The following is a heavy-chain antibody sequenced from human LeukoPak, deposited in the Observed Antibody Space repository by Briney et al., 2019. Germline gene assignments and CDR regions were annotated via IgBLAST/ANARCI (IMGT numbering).Heavy chain of an antibody. J-gene: IGHJ6*03. D-gene: IGHD3-16*02. CDR1: GGSISSSSYY. CDR2: IYYSGSH. CDR3: ATLSAVGVWGSYRYSPPSGFGNYYMDV. Sequence: SETLSLTCTVSGGSISSSSYYWGWIRQPPGKGLEWIGSIYYSGSHYYNPSLKSRVTISVDTSKNQFSLKLSSVTAADTAVYYCATLSAVGVWGSYRYSPPSGFGNYYMDVWGKGTTVTISS. V-gene: IGHV4-39*07.